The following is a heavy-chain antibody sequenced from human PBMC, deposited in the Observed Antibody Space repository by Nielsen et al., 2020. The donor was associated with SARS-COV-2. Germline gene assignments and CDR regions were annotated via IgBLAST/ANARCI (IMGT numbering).Heavy chain of an antibody. D-gene: IGHD6-19*01. Sequence: SETPSLTCTVSGGSISSYHWNWIRQSPGKGLEWIGYIYYSGSTNYNPSLKSRVTISVDTSKNQFSLKLTSVTAADTAVYYCASSSGWYAMVDFWGLGTLVTVSS. CDR2: IYYSGST. J-gene: IGHJ4*02. CDR3: ASSSGWYAMVDF. CDR1: GGSISSYH. V-gene: IGHV4-59*01.